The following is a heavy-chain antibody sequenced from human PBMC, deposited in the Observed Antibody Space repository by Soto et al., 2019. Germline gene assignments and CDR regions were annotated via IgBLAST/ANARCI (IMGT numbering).Heavy chain of an antibody. CDR3: ASIFCTNVLCYPSPLDS. CDR2: IIPLFGTA. J-gene: IGHJ5*01. V-gene: IGHV1-69*01. D-gene: IGHD2-8*01. CDR1: GAIFNSYV. Sequence: QVQLVQSGAEVKKPGSSVKVSCKASGAIFNSYVFTWVRRAPGQGLEWMGGIIPLFGTAKYAQKFQGRVTTTADESTTTVIMELSSLRSEYTAVYYCASIFCTNVLCYPSPLDSLGHGSLVSVSS.